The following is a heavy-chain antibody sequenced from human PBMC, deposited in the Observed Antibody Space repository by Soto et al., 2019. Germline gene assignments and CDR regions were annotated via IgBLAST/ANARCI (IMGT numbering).Heavy chain of an antibody. D-gene: IGHD3-16*02. V-gene: IGHV4-39*01. CDR3: ARGFPLWFDP. CDR2: IYYDGST. J-gene: IGHJ5*02. Sequence: SETLSLTCTVSGDSITSSGHYWGWIRQSPGKGLENIANIYYDGSTYYNPSLKSRVAISLDTSKNQFSLSLRSEDTAVYYCARGFPLWFDPWGQGTLVTVSS. CDR1: GDSITSSGHY.